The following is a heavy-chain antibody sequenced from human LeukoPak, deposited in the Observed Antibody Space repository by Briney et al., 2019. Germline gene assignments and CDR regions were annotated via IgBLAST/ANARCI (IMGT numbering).Heavy chain of an antibody. CDR2: IWYDGSNK. V-gene: IGHV3-33*06. D-gene: IGHD4-17*01. CDR3: AKDPYGDYLLDY. CDR1: GFTFSSYG. J-gene: IGHJ4*02. Sequence: PGGSLRLSCAASGFTFSSYGMHWVRQAPGKGLEWVAVIWYDGSNKNYADSVKGRFTTSRDNSKNTLYLQMNSLRAEDTAVYYCAKDPYGDYLLDYWGQGTLVTVSS.